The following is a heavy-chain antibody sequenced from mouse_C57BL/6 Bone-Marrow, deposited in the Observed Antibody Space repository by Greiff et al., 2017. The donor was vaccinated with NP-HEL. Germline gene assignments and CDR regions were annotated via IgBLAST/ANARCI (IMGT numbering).Heavy chain of an antibody. J-gene: IGHJ1*03. Sequence: EVQLQQSGPELVKPGASVKIPCKASGYTFTDYNMDWVKQSHGKSLEWIGDINPNNGGTIYNQKFKGKATLTVDKSSSTADMELRSLTSEDTAVYYCARRGYYGSSYGYFDVWGTGTTVTVSS. V-gene: IGHV1-18*01. CDR1: GYTFTDYN. CDR2: INPNNGGT. CDR3: ARRGYYGSSYGYFDV. D-gene: IGHD1-1*01.